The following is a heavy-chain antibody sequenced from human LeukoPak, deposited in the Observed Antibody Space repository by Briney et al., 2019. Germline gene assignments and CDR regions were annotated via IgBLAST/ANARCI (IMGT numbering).Heavy chain of an antibody. Sequence: SETLSLTCTVSGGSICSYYWSWIRQPPGKGLEWIAYIYYSGSTNYNPSLKSRVTISVDTSKNQFSLKLSSVTAADTAVYYCARRYGSGSSGTFDYWGQGTLVTVSS. V-gene: IGHV4-59*01. J-gene: IGHJ4*02. D-gene: IGHD3-10*01. CDR2: IYYSGST. CDR3: ARRYGSGSSGTFDY. CDR1: GGSICSYY.